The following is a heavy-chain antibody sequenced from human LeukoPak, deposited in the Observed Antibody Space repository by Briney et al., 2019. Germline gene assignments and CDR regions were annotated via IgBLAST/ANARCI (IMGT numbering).Heavy chain of an antibody. CDR2: INHSGRT. V-gene: IGHV4-34*01. J-gene: IGHJ1*01. Sequence: SETLSLTCAVYGGSFSGYDWSWIRQPPGKGLEWIGEINHSGRTNHNPSLKSRVTISVDTSKNQFSLKLSSVTAADTAVYYCARGRAFQHWGQGTLVTVSS. CDR3: ARGRAFQH. CDR1: GGSFSGYD.